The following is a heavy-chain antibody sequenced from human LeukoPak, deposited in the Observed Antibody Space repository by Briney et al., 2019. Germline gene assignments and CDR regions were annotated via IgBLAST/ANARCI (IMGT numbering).Heavy chain of an antibody. CDR2: MNPKSGAT. J-gene: IGHJ6*03. CDR3: EXXXXYDDYFYMDF. CDR1: GXXXTXXY. Sequence: GXXXTXXYMHWVRQAPGQGLEWMGWMNPKSGATDYARKFQGRVTITRDTASSTAYMELTRLRYDDTAVYFCEXXXXYDDYFYMDFWGKGTTVTVSS. V-gene: IGHV1-2*02.